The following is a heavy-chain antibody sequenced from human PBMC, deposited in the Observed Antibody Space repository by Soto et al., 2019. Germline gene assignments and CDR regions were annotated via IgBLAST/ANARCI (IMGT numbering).Heavy chain of an antibody. CDR1: GFTFSSYA. J-gene: IGHJ4*02. D-gene: IGHD5-18*01. V-gene: IGHV3-23*01. Sequence: LSCAASGFTFSSYAMSWVRQAPGKGLEWVSAISGSGGSTYYADSVKGRFTISRDNSKNTLYLQMNSLRAEDTAVYYCAKVGLDVDTAMVTTFYDYWGQGTLVTVSS. CDR2: ISGSGGST. CDR3: AKVGLDVDTAMVTTFYDY.